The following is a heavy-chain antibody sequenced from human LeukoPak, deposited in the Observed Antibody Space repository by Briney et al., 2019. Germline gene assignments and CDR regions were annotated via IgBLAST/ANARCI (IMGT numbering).Heavy chain of an antibody. CDR1: GYTFTSYH. Sequence: ASVKVSCKASGYTFTSYHMHWMRQAPGQGLEWMGMINPSGGSTSYAQKFQGRVTMTRDMSTSTVYMELSSLRSEDTAVYYCARTMIGPLYFQYWGQGTLVTVSS. J-gene: IGHJ1*01. CDR2: INPSGGST. V-gene: IGHV1-46*01. D-gene: IGHD3-22*01. CDR3: ARTMIGPLYFQY.